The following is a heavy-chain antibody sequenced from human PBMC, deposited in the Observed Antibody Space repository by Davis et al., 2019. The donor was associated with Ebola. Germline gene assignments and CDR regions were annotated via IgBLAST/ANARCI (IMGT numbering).Heavy chain of an antibody. CDR2: IYYSGST. D-gene: IGHD1-26*01. V-gene: IGHV4-39*07. Sequence: SETLSLTCTVSGGSISSSSYYWGWIRQPPGKGLEWIGSIYYSGSTNYNPSLKSRVTISVDTSKNQFSLKLSSVTAADTAVYYCARGRAVGPHNWFDPWGQGTLVTVSS. CDR3: ARGRAVGPHNWFDP. J-gene: IGHJ5*02. CDR1: GGSISSSSYY.